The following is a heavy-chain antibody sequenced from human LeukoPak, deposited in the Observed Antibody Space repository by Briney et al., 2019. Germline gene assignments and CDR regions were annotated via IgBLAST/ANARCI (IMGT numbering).Heavy chain of an antibody. J-gene: IGHJ3*02. CDR2: IYCSGST. Sequence: PSETLSLTCTVSGGSVSSGSYYWSWIRQPPGKGLEWIGYIYCSGSTNYNPSLKSRVTISVDTSKNQFSLKLSSATAADTAVYYCARETTYYYGSGLDAFDIWGQGTMVTVSS. CDR3: ARETTYYYGSGLDAFDI. V-gene: IGHV4-61*01. CDR1: GGSVSSGSYY. D-gene: IGHD3-10*01.